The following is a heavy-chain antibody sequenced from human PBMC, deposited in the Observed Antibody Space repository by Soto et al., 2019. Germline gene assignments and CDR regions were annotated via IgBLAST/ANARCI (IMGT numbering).Heavy chain of an antibody. CDR3: ARERGYDSSGYYLYYFDY. D-gene: IGHD3-22*01. CDR1: GYTLTSYA. V-gene: IGHV1-3*01. Sequence: QVQLVQSGAEVKKPGASVKVSCKASGYTLTSYAMHWVRQAPGQRLEWMGWINAGNGNTKYSQKFQGRVTITRDTSASTAYMELSSLRSEDTAVYYCARERGYDSSGYYLYYFDYWGQGTLVTVSS. CDR2: INAGNGNT. J-gene: IGHJ4*02.